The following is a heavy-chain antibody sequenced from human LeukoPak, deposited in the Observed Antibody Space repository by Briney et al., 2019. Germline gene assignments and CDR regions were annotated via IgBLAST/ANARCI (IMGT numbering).Heavy chain of an antibody. CDR1: GFTFSSFG. D-gene: IGHD3-10*01. CDR3: ARDGRATMVRGVITGYMDV. Sequence: GSLRLSCAASGFTFSSFGMSWIRQPPGKGLEWIGEINHSGSTNYNPSLKSRVTISVDTSKNQFSLKLSSVTAADTAVYYCARDGRATMVRGVITGYMDVWGKGTTVTISS. J-gene: IGHJ6*03. V-gene: IGHV4-34*01. CDR2: INHSGST.